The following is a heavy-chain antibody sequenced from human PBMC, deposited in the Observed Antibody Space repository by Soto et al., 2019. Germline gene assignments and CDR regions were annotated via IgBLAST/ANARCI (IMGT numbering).Heavy chain of an antibody. CDR2: IDPSDSYT. J-gene: IGHJ5*02. V-gene: IGHV5-10-1*01. CDR3: ARTPSPWLGDIAARSNWFDP. D-gene: IGHD6-6*01. Sequence: LGESLKISCKGSGYSFTSYWISWVRQMPGKGLEWMGRIDPSDSYTNYSPSFQGHVTISADKSISTAYLQWSSLKASDTAMYYCARTPSPWLGDIAARSNWFDPWGQGTLVTVSS. CDR1: GYSFTSYW.